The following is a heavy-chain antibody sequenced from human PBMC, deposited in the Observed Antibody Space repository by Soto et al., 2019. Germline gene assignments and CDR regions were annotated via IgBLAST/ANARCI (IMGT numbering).Heavy chain of an antibody. CDR1: GFSLNTYGVG. V-gene: IGHV2-5*02. D-gene: IGHD3-16*01. Sequence: QITLKESGPTLVKPTQTLTLTCTFSGFSLNTYGVGVGWIRQPPGKALEWLAPIYWDDDKRYSPSLKSSLTNTKDPSKNQAVPTMTNMDPVDTGTYYCARALGSWGAYYFDYWGQGTLVTVSS. CDR2: IYWDDDK. CDR3: ARALGSWGAYYFDY. J-gene: IGHJ4*02.